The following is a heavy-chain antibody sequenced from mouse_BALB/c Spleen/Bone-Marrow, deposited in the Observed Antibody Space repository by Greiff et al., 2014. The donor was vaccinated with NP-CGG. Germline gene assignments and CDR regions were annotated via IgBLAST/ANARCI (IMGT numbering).Heavy chain of an antibody. Sequence: EVQLKESGAELVKPGASVKLSCTASGFNIKDTYMHWVKQRPEQGLEWIGRIDPASDYTQFDSKFQGKASITADTSSNTAYLQLSSLTSEDTAVYYCATLTGTFDYWGQGTTLTVSS. J-gene: IGHJ2*01. D-gene: IGHD4-1*01. CDR2: IDPASDYT. V-gene: IGHV14-3*02. CDR1: GFNIKDTY. CDR3: ATLTGTFDY.